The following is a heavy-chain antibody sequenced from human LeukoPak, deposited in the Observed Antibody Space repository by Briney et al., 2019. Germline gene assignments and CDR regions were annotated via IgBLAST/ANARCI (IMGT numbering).Heavy chain of an antibody. D-gene: IGHD4-11*01. CDR1: GGSISSSSYY. CDR3: AKINRLQSDAFDI. V-gene: IGHV4-39*01. Sequence: SETLSLTCTVSGGSISSSSYYWGWIRQPPGKGLEWIGSIYYSGSTYYNPSLKSRVTISGDTPKNQFSLKLSSVTAADTAMYYCAKINRLQSDAFDIWGQGTMASVSS. CDR2: IYYSGST. J-gene: IGHJ3*02.